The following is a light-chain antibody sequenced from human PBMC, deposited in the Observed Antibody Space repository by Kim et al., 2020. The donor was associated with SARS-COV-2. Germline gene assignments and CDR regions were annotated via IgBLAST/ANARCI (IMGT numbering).Light chain of an antibody. V-gene: IGKV3-11*01. Sequence: LAPEERATLSCRASRSVSSYLAWDQQKPGQAPRLLFYDVSNRTTGIPARFSGSGSGTDFTLTISSLEHEDFAVYYCQQRSIWPITFGGGTKVDIK. CDR1: RSVSSY. CDR2: DVS. J-gene: IGKJ4*01. CDR3: QQRSIWPIT.